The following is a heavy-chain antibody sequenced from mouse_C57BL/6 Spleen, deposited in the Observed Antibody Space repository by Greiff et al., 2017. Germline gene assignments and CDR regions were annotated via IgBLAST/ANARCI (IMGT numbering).Heavy chain of an antibody. CDR2: IDPSDSYT. CDR1: GYTFTSYW. J-gene: IGHJ1*03. V-gene: IGHV1-50*01. CDR3: AARGSYWYFDV. Sequence: QVQLQQPGAELVKPGASVKLSCKASGYTFTSYWMQWVKQRPGQGLEWIGEIDPSDSYTNYNQKFKGKATLTVDTSSSTAYMQLSSLTSEDSAVYYCAARGSYWYFDVWGTGTTVTVSS. D-gene: IGHD3-1*01.